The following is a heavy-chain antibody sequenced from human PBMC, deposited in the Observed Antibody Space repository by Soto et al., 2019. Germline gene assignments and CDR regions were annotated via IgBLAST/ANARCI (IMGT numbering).Heavy chain of an antibody. V-gene: IGHV1-46*01. Sequence: GASVKVSCKASGYTFTSYYMHWVRQAPGQGLEWMGRINPSVGTASYAQKFQGRVTITADESTSTAYMELSSLRSEDTAVYYCAIEYSSSPPYYPIGYWGQGTLVTVSS. D-gene: IGHD6-6*01. CDR1: GYTFTSYY. CDR3: AIEYSSSPPYYPIGY. CDR2: INPSVGTA. J-gene: IGHJ4*02.